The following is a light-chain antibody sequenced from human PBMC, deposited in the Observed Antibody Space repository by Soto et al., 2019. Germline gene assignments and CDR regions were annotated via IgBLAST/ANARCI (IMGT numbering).Light chain of an antibody. Sequence: QSALTQPASVSGSPGQSIAISCTGTSSDIGAYNYVSWYQQHPGKAPKLLIYDVSDRPSGVSNCFSGSKSGNSASLTISGLQADDEADYYCSSYTRSDTYVFGSGTKLTVL. V-gene: IGLV2-14*03. CDR2: DVS. J-gene: IGLJ1*01. CDR3: SSYTRSDTYV. CDR1: SSDIGAYNY.